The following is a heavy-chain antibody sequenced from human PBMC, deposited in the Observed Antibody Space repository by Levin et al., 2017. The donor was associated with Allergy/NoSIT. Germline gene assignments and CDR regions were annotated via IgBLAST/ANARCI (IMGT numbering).Heavy chain of an antibody. D-gene: IGHD7-27*01. V-gene: IGHV3-30*03. CDR2: ISYDGSNK. Sequence: GGSLRLSCAASGFTFSSYGMHWVRQAPGKGLEWVAVISYDGSNKYYADSVKGRFTISRDNSKNTLYLQMNSLRAEDTAVYYCATGDRDAFDIWGQGTMVTVSS. CDR3: ATGDRDAFDI. J-gene: IGHJ3*02. CDR1: GFTFSSYG.